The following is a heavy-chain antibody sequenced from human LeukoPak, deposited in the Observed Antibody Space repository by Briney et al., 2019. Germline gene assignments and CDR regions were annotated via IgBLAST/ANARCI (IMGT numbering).Heavy chain of an antibody. J-gene: IGHJ4*02. Sequence: ASVKVSCKASGYTFTSRGLRWVRQAPGQGLEWMGWISAYNGNTNYAQKLQGRVTMTTDTSTSTAYMELRSLRSDDTAVYYCALRRLARRYKRHEICDDYGQGTLVTVSS. D-gene: IGHD3-3*02. CDR1: GYTFTSRG. V-gene: IGHV1-18*01. CDR3: ALRRLARRYKRHEICDD. CDR2: ISAYNGNT.